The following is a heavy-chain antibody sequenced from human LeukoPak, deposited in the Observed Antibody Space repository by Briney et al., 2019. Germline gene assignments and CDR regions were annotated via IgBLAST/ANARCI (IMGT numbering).Heavy chain of an antibody. CDR2: MNPNSGNT. V-gene: IGHV1-8*03. D-gene: IGHD1-1*01. J-gene: IGHJ6*03. Sequence: ASVKVSCKASGYTFTSYDINWVRQATGQGLEWMGWMNPNSGNTGYAQKFQGRVTITRNTSISTAYMELSSLRSEDTAVYYCARFAPSPQYKHVPYYYYYYMDVWGKGTTVTVSS. CDR3: ARFAPSPQYKHVPYYYYYYMDV. CDR1: GYTFTSYD.